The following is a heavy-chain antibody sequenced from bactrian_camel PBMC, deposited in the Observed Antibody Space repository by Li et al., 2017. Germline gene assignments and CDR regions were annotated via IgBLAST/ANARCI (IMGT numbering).Heavy chain of an antibody. CDR2: INGGASVI. J-gene: IGHJ4*01. Sequence: VQLVESGGGLVQPGGSLRLSCTASGGSFDDTDMGWYRQAPGKNLEWVSTINGGASVIYYADSVRGRFTVSRDNAVNTVYLQMNSLKPEDTAVYYCATFPASGSFMLWGQGTQVTVS. CDR1: GGSFDDTD. D-gene: IGHD2*01. CDR3: ATFPASGSFML. V-gene: IGHV3S36*01.